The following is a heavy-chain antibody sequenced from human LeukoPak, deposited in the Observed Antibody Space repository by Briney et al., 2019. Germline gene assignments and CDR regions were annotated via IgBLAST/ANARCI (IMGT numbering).Heavy chain of an antibody. D-gene: IGHD3-16*01. J-gene: IGHJ4*02. V-gene: IGHV4-38-2*02. CDR3: ARRGTKALSV. Sequence: SETLSLTCTVSGYSISSGYYWGWIRQPPGKGLEWIGEINHSGSTNYNPSLKSRVTISVDTSKNQFSLKLSSVTAADTAVYYCARRGTKALSVWGQGTLVTVSS. CDR1: GYSISSGYY. CDR2: INHSGST.